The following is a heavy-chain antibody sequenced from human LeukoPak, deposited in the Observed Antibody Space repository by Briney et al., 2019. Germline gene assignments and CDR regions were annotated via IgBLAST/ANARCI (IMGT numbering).Heavy chain of an antibody. CDR3: ARDQDDIVVVPAADYGMDV. CDR1: GFTFSNYG. D-gene: IGHD2-2*01. V-gene: IGHV3-33*01. Sequence: GGSLRLSCAASGFTFSNYGIHWVRQAPGKGLEWVAAIWSDGSNKYYADSVKGRFTISRDNSKNTLDLQMDSLRAEDTAVYYCARDQDDIVVVPAADYGMDVWGQGTTVTVSS. CDR2: IWSDGSNK. J-gene: IGHJ6*02.